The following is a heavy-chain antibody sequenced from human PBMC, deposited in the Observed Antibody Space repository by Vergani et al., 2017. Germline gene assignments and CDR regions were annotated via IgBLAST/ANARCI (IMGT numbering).Heavy chain of an antibody. CDR2: INHSGST. J-gene: IGHJ4*02. V-gene: IGHV4-34*01. CDR3: ARGIAVAVTSSPRLVYYFDY. Sequence: QVQLQQWGAGLLKPSETLSLTCAVYGGSFSGYYWSWIRQPPGKGLEWIGEINHSGSTNYNPSLKSRCTISVDTSKNQFSLKLSSVTAADTAVYYCARGIAVAVTSSPRLVYYFDYGGQGTLVTVSS. CDR1: GGSFSGYY. D-gene: IGHD6-19*01.